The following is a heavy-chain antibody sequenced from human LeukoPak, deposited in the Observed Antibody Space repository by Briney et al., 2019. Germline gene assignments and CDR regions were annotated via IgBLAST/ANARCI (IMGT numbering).Heavy chain of an antibody. V-gene: IGHV4-34*01. CDR3: ARDSGWLGSYYYGMDV. J-gene: IGHJ6*02. CDR2: INHSGST. D-gene: IGHD6-19*01. Sequence: SETLSLTCAVYGGSFSGYYWSWIRQPPGKGLEWIGEINHSGSTNYNPSLKSRVTISVDTSKNQFSLKLSSVTAADTAVYYCARDSGWLGSYYYGMDVWGQGPRSPSP. CDR1: GGSFSGYY.